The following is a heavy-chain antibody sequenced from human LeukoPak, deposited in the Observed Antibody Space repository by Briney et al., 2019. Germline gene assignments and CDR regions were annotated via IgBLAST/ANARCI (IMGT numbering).Heavy chain of an antibody. J-gene: IGHJ6*02. CDR3: ARLPGYCSSTSCPTGRLYYYYGMDV. CDR1: GGSFSGYY. Sequence: PSETLSLTCAVYGGSFSGYYWSWIRQPPGKGLEWIGEINHSGSTNYNPSLKSRVTISVDTSKNQFSLKLSSVTAADTAVYYCARLPGYCSSTSCPTGRLYYYYGMDVWGQGTTVTVSS. CDR2: INHSGST. D-gene: IGHD2-2*01. V-gene: IGHV4-34*01.